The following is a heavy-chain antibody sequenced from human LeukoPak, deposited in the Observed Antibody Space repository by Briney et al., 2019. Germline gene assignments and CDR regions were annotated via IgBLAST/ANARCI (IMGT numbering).Heavy chain of an antibody. J-gene: IGHJ4*02. V-gene: IGHV5-51*01. D-gene: IGHD2-15*01. Sequence: GESLKISCKGSGYSFINYWIGWVRQMPGKGLEWMGIIYPGDSDTRYSPSFQGQVTISADKSINTAYLQWSSLKASGTAMYYCARRGLTTPYFDYWGQGTLDTVSS. CDR3: ARRGLTTPYFDY. CDR2: IYPGDSDT. CDR1: GYSFINYW.